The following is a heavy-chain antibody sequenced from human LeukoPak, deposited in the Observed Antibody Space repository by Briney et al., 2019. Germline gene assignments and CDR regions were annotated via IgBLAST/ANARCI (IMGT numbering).Heavy chain of an antibody. CDR1: SGSISTSSYY. Sequence: SETLSLTCTVSSGSISTSSYYWGWIRQPPGKGLEWIGRIYYSGSTYYNPSLKSRVTISVDTSKNQFSLKLTSVTAADTAMYYCARHMRAVAGTLGRNFDFWGQGTLVTVSS. CDR3: ARHMRAVAGTLGRNFDF. J-gene: IGHJ4*02. V-gene: IGHV4-39*01. CDR2: IYYSGST. D-gene: IGHD6-19*01.